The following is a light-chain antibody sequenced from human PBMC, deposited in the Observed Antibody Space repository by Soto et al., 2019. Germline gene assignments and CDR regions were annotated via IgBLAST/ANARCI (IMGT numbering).Light chain of an antibody. V-gene: IGKV3-20*01. Sequence: EIVLTQSPGTLSLSPGERATLSCRASQIVSSRYFAWYQQKPGQAPRLLIYAESSRATGIPDRFNGSGSGTDFTLAISRLEPEDFAVYYCQQYGSSPYTFGQGTKLEIK. J-gene: IGKJ2*01. CDR1: QIVSSRY. CDR3: QQYGSSPYT. CDR2: AES.